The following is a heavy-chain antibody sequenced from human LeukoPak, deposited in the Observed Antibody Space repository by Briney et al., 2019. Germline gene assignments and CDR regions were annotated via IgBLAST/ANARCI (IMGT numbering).Heavy chain of an antibody. Sequence: ASVTVSFTASGYTFTSYGINWVRQAPGQGLEWMGWISAYNGNTNYAQKLQDRVTMTTDTSTSTAYMELRSLRSDDTAVYFCARDIVATISSDYWGQGNPVTVSS. CDR2: ISAYNGNT. D-gene: IGHD5-12*01. V-gene: IGHV1-18*01. CDR1: GYTFTSYG. J-gene: IGHJ4*02. CDR3: ARDIVATISSDY.